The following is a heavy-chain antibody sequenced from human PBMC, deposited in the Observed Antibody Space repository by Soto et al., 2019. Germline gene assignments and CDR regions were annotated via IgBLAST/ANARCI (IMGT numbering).Heavy chain of an antibody. CDR3: ASGGAGSGPFTWELPDH. CDR1: GNTFTYRY. D-gene: IGHD1-26*01. V-gene: IGHV1-45*02. CDR2: ITPFNSDV. J-gene: IGHJ4*02. Sequence: QMQLVQSGAEVKKTGSTVTVSCKALGNTFTYRYLHWVRQAPGQALEWMGWITPFNSDVHYAQKFQERFIISRDRSINTASMRMSSLRSEDTAMYYCASGGAGSGPFTWELPDHWGQGTLVTVSS.